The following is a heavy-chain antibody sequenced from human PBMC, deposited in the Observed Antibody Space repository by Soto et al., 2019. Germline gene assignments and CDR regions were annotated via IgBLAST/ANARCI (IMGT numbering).Heavy chain of an antibody. D-gene: IGHD6-13*01. J-gene: IGHJ4*02. CDR2: IYYSGST. V-gene: IGHV4-39*01. Sequence: QLQLQESGPGLVKPSETLSLTCTVSGGSISSSSYYWGWIRQPPGKGLEWIGSIYYSGSTYYNPSLKSRVTISVDTSKNQFSVKLRSVTAADTAVYYCARRVGRARFDYWGQGTQVTVSS. CDR3: ARRVGRARFDY. CDR1: GGSISSSSYY.